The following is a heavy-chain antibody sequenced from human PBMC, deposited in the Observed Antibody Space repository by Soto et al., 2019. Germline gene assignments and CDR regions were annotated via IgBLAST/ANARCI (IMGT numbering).Heavy chain of an antibody. CDR1: GYSFTSYC. Sequence: GESLKISWNGSGYSFTSYCIGWVRQMPGKGLEWMGIIYPGDSDTRYSPSFQGQVTISADKSISTAYLQWSSLKASDTAMYYCARQDEYSSSSPFDYWGQGTLVTVSS. D-gene: IGHD6-6*01. V-gene: IGHV5-51*01. J-gene: IGHJ4*02. CDR2: IYPGDSDT. CDR3: ARQDEYSSSSPFDY.